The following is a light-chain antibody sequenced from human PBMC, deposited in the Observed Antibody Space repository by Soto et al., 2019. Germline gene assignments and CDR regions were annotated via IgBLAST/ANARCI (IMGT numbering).Light chain of an antibody. CDR2: AAS. CDR3: QQANSFPPT. Sequence: DIQMTQYPSSVSSSVGDRVTITCRASQPIRNRLAWYQQKPGKAPKLLISAASSLESGVPSRFSGSGSGTEFTLSISGLQPEDFAIYFCQQANSFPPTFGGGTTVDI. J-gene: IGKJ4*01. CDR1: QPIRNR. V-gene: IGKV1-12*01.